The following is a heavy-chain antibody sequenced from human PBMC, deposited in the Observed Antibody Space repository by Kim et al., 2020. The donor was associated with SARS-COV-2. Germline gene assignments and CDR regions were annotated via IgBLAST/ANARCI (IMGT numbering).Heavy chain of an antibody. CDR3: ARGERRLVRKLSFDYGMDV. Sequence: SETLSLTCTISDDSIRSYYWNWIRQSPGKGLEWIGCIWYSGTTNYSPSLMGRVTISLDRSTPQSSLHLTRLTAADTAVYYCARGERRLVRKLSFDYGMDVWGQGIAVIVSS. V-gene: IGHV4-59*01. J-gene: IGHJ6*02. CDR2: IWYSGTT. D-gene: IGHD1-1*01. CDR1: DDSIRSYY.